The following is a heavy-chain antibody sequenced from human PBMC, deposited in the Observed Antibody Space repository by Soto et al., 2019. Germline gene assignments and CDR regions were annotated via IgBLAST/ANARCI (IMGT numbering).Heavy chain of an antibody. Sequence: PSETLSLTCAVYGGSFSGYYWSWIRQPPGKGLEWIGEINHSGSTNYNPSLKSRVTISVDTSKNQFSLKLSSVTAADTAVYYCARHRNDFWSGYPNWFDPWGQGTLVTVSS. D-gene: IGHD3-3*01. CDR2: INHSGST. J-gene: IGHJ5*02. CDR1: GGSFSGYY. V-gene: IGHV4-34*01. CDR3: ARHRNDFWSGYPNWFDP.